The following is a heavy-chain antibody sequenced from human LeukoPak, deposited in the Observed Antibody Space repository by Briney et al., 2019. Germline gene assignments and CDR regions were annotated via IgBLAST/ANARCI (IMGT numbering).Heavy chain of an antibody. CDR3: AKGSALWFGET. Sequence: PGGSLRLSCAASGFTFSSYGMHWVRQAPGKGLEWVAFIRYDGSNKYYAASVKRLFIISSDNSKNTHYLQINSLRADDTAVYYCAKGSALWFGETWGQGTLVTVSS. V-gene: IGHV3-30*02. CDR1: GFTFSSYG. J-gene: IGHJ4*02. CDR2: IRYDGSNK. D-gene: IGHD3-10*01.